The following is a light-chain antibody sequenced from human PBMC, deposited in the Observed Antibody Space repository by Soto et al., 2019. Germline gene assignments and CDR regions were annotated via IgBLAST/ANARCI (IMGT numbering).Light chain of an antibody. CDR2: RAS. CDR3: QQYNSYSRS. Sequence: DIQMTQSPSTLSASVGDRVTITCRASQSINSWLVWYQQKPGKAPKLLIYRASSLESGVPSRFSGSGSGTEFTLTINSLQPDDFATYYCQQYNSYSRSFGQGTKLEIK. J-gene: IGKJ2*03. CDR1: QSINSW. V-gene: IGKV1-5*03.